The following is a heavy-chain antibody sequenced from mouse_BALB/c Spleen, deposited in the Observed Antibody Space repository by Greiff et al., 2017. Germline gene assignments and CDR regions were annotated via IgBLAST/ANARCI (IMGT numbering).Heavy chain of an antibody. V-gene: IGHV3-2*02. D-gene: IGHD1-1*01. CDR2: ISYSGST. Sequence: EVKLMESGPGLVKPSQSLSLTCTVTGYSITSDYAWNWIRQFPGNKLEWMGYISYSGSTSYNPSLKSRISITRDTSKNQFFLQLNSVTTEDTATYYCAREDGSRVTGYFDVWGAGTTVTVSS. CDR3: AREDGSRVTGYFDV. J-gene: IGHJ1*01. CDR1: GYSITSDYA.